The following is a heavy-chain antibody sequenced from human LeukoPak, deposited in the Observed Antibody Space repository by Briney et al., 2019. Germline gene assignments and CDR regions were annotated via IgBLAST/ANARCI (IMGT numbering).Heavy chain of an antibody. V-gene: IGHV4-59*01. J-gene: IGHJ4*02. CDR1: GGSISSYY. Sequence: SETLSLTCTVSGGSISSYYWSWIRQPPGEGLEWIGYIYYSGSTNYNPSLKSRVTISVDTSKNQFSLKLSSVTAADTAVYYCASNLGRGATTFDYWGQGTLVTVSS. CDR3: ASNLGRGATTFDY. D-gene: IGHD1-26*01. CDR2: IYYSGST.